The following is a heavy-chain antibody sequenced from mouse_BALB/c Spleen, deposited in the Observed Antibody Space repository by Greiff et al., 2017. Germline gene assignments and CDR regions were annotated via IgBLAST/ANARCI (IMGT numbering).Heavy chain of an antibody. J-gene: IGHJ4*01. D-gene: IGHD2-1*01. Sequence: EVMLVESGGDLVKPGGSLKLSCAASGFTFSSYGMSWVRQTPDKRLEWVATISSGGSYTYYPDSVKGRFTISRDNAKNTLYLQMSSLKSEDTAMYYCARLYGNSYYYAMDYWGQGTSVTVSS. CDR3: ARLYGNSYYYAMDY. CDR1: GFTFSSYG. V-gene: IGHV5-6*02. CDR2: ISSGGSYT.